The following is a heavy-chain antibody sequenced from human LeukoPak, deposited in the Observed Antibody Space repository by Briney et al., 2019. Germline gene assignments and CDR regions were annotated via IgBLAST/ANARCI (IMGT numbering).Heavy chain of an antibody. J-gene: IGHJ4*02. CDR3: ARGRGNFDY. V-gene: IGHV4-59*12. Sequence: SETLSLTCTVSGASISSYYWSWIRQPPGKGLEWIGYIYHSGSTYYNPSLKSRVTISVDRSKSQFSLKLSSVTAADTAVYYCARGRGNFDYWGQGTLVTVSS. CDR2: IYHSGST. CDR1: GASISSYY.